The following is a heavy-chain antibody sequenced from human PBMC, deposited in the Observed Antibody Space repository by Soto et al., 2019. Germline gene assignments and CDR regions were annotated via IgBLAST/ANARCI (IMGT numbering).Heavy chain of an antibody. J-gene: IGHJ4*01. Sequence: GASVEVSCKASGYTFTGYSMHWVRQAPGQGLEWMGWINPNTGGTNYAQKFQGWVTMTRDTSISTAYMELSRLRSDDTAVYYCASDSNGADVLDYWGHGTLVPAPQ. CDR2: INPNTGGT. D-gene: IGHD3-16*01. V-gene: IGHV1-2*04. CDR1: GYTFTGYS. CDR3: ASDSNGADVLDY.